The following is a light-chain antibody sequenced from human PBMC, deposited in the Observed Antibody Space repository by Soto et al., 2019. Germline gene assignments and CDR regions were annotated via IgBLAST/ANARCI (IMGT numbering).Light chain of an antibody. CDR1: DSNIGSNT. Sequence: QSALTQPPSASGTAGQVVTISCSGGDSNIGSNTVNWYQHLPGTAPKLLMFSNNQRPSGVPDRFSGSKSGTSASLAIGGLQSADEADYYCATWDDSLNGWVFGGGTKLTVL. J-gene: IGLJ3*02. CDR3: ATWDDSLNGWV. V-gene: IGLV1-44*01. CDR2: SNN.